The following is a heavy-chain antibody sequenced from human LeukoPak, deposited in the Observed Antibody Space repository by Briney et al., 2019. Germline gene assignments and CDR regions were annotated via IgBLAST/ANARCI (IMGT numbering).Heavy chain of an antibody. CDR2: INPNSGGP. V-gene: IGHV1-2*02. Sequence: ASVKVSCKASGYTFTGYYMHWVRQAPGQGLEWMGWINPNSGGPNYAQKFQGRVTMTRDTSISTAYMELSRLRSDDTAVYYCARDPDDYGDDGWFDPWGQGTLVTVSS. D-gene: IGHD4-17*01. CDR3: ARDPDDYGDDGWFDP. CDR1: GYTFTGYY. J-gene: IGHJ5*02.